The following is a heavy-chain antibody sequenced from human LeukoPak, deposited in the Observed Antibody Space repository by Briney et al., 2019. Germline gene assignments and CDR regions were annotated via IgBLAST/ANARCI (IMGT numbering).Heavy chain of an antibody. CDR3: ARERFVETRYGDYVYYFDY. CDR2: IYYSGST. J-gene: IGHJ4*02. V-gene: IGHV4-59*01. Sequence: KPSETLSLTCTVSGGSISSYYWSWIRQPPGKGLEWIGYIYYSGSTNYNPSLKSRVTISVDTSKNQFSLKLSSVTAADTAVYYCARERFVETRYGDYVYYFDYWGQGALVTVSS. CDR1: GGSISSYY. D-gene: IGHD4-17*01.